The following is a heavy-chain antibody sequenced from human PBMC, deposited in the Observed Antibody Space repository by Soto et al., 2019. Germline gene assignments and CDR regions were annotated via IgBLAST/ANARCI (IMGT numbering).Heavy chain of an antibody. J-gene: IGHJ6*02. CDR2: IIPIFGTA. V-gene: IGHV1-69*13. CDR3: ARHQYCSSTSCPRLGVGMDV. D-gene: IGHD2-2*01. CDR1: GGTFSSYA. Sequence: GASVKVSCKASGGTFSSYAISWVRQAPGQGLEWMGGIIPIFGTANYAQKFQGRVTITADESTSTAYMELSSLRSEDTAVYYCARHQYCSSTSCPRLGVGMDVWGQGTTVTVSS.